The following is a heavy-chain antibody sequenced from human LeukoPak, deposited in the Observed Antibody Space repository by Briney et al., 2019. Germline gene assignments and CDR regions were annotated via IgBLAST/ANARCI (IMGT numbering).Heavy chain of an antibody. D-gene: IGHD3-16*01. CDR2: XT. V-gene: IGHV1-3*01. CDR3: ARDMYDYVWGSYMANHGVVDV. J-gene: IGHJ6*02. Sequence: XTKYSQKFQGRVTITRDTSASTAYMELSSLRSEDTAVYYCARDMYDYVWGSYMANHGVVDVWGQGTTVTVSS.